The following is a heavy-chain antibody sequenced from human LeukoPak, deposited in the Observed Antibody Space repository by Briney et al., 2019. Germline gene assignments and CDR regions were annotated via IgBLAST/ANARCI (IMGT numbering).Heavy chain of an antibody. V-gene: IGHV1-2*06. Sequence: ASVKVSCKASGYTFTGYYMHWVRQAPGQGLEWMGRINPNSGGTNYAQKFQGRVTMTRDTSISTAYMEPSRLRSDDTAVYYCARWFYDFWSGYYIADYWGQGTLVTVSS. J-gene: IGHJ4*02. CDR3: ARWFYDFWSGYYIADY. CDR1: GYTFTGYY. CDR2: INPNSGGT. D-gene: IGHD3-3*01.